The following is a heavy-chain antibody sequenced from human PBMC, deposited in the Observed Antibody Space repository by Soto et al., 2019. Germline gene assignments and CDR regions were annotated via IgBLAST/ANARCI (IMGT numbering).Heavy chain of an antibody. CDR1: GDSIRPYY. V-gene: IGHV4-59*01. D-gene: IGHD3-9*01. Sequence: QVQLQESGPGLVKPSETLSLTCTVSGDSIRPYYWTWIRQPPGKGLEWIGYVYYSGSVNYKSSLKSRVTRSVVTSKNQFSLRLNSVTAADTAVYYCARVTYDSFTAYSYYFDYWRQGTLVPVSS. J-gene: IGHJ4*02. CDR3: ARVTYDSFTAYSYYFDY. CDR2: VYYSGSV.